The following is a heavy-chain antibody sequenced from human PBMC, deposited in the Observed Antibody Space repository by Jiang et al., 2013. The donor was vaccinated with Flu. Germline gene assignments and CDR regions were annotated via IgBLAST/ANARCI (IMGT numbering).Heavy chain of an antibody. CDR2: ISSSSSYI. J-gene: IGHJ4*02. V-gene: IGHV3-21*01. CDR3: ARRSSTMNN. D-gene: IGHD6-13*01. Sequence: SSISSSSSYIYYADSVKGRFTISRDNAKNSLYLQMNSLRAEDTAVYYCARRSSTMNNWGQGTLVTVSS.